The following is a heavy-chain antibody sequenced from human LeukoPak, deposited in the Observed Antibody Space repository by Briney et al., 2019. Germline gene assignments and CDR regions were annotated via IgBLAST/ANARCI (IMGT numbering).Heavy chain of an antibody. V-gene: IGHV3-21*01. D-gene: IGHD3-16*01. Sequence: GGSLRLSCAASGFTFSSYSMNWVRQAPGKGLEWVSSISSSSSYIYYADSVKGRFTISRDNAKNSMYLQMNSLRAEDTAVYYCARGGTGLSFDYWGQGTLVTVSS. CDR2: ISSSSSYI. CDR1: GFTFSSYS. CDR3: ARGGTGLSFDY. J-gene: IGHJ4*02.